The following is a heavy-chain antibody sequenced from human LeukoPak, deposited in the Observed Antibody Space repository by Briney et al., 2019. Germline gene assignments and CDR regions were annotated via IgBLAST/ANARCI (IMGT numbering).Heavy chain of an antibody. J-gene: IGHJ4*02. CDR1: GFTVSSNY. Sequence: GGSLRLSCAASGFTVSSNYMSWVRQAPGKGLEWVSVIYSGGSTYYANSVKGRFTISRDNSKNTLYLQMNSLRAEDTDVYYCGGGGYDYVWGSYRYEVFDYWGQGTLVTVSS. CDR2: IYSGGST. CDR3: GGGGYDYVWGSYRYEVFDY. D-gene: IGHD3-16*02. V-gene: IGHV3-66*01.